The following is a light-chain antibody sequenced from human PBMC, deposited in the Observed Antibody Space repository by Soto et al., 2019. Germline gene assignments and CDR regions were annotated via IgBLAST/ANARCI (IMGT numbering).Light chain of an antibody. CDR3: SSYTTSNTRQIV. V-gene: IGLV2-14*03. CDR1: SSDVGGYNY. CDR2: DVS. Sequence: QSVLTQPASVSGSPGQSITISCTGTSSDVGGYNYVSWYQHHPGKAPKLIIFDVSNRPSVVFYPFSGSKSGNTASLTISWLQPEDEADYYCSSYTTSNTRQIVFGTGTKVTVL. J-gene: IGLJ1*01.